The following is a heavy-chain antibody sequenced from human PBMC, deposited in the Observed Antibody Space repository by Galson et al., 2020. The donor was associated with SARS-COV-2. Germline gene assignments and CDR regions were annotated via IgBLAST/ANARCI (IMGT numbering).Heavy chain of an antibody. CDR2: VWHSGST. V-gene: IGHV4-34*01. J-gene: IGHJ3*02. D-gene: IGHD6-19*01. Sequence: SQASETLSLTCAVHGGSFSDHYWNWVRQPPGKGLEWIGQVWHSGSTNYNASLRSRLTISVDTSKNRFFLNMTSVTAADTAVYYCANFARFTRGWNEQIWGQGTMVTVSS. CDR1: GGSFSDHY. CDR3: ANFARFTRGWNEQI.